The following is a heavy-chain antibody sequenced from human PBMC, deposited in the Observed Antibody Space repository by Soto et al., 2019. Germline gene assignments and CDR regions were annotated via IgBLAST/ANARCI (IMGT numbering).Heavy chain of an antibody. Sequence: GGSLRLSCAASGFTFSSYSMNWVRQAPGKGLEWVSSISSSSSYIYCADSVKGRFTISRDNAKNSLYLQMNSLRAEDTAVYYCARXGVMTTVTIAYYYGMDVWGPGTTVTVSS. CDR1: GFTFSSYS. V-gene: IGHV3-21*01. CDR2: ISSSSSYI. J-gene: IGHJ6*02. CDR3: ARXGVMTTVTIAYYYGMDV. D-gene: IGHD4-17*01.